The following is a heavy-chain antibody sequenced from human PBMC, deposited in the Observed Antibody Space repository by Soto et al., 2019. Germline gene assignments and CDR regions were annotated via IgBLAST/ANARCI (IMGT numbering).Heavy chain of an antibody. V-gene: IGHV3-23*01. J-gene: IGHJ4*02. CDR1: GFSFSSYA. D-gene: IGHD5-12*01. CDR3: AKGSIEYSASVDN. Sequence: DVHLLESGGGLVQPGGSLRLSCAASGFSFSSYAMVWVRQAPGEGLEWVAVISARGGSSYFADSVKGRFTLSRDNSKNVLSLEMNSLRAEDTAIYFCAKGSIEYSASVDNWGQGTLVVVSS. CDR2: ISARGGSS.